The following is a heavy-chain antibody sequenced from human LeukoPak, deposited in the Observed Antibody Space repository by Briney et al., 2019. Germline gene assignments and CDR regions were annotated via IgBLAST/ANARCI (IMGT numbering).Heavy chain of an antibody. D-gene: IGHD5-24*01. CDR2: IYHTGST. V-gene: IGHV4-28*01. J-gene: IGHJ4*02. CDR3: ARRGYNSYYFDY. Sequence: SETLSLTCAVSDYSINSNNWWVWIRQPPGKGLEWIGYIYHTGSTYYNPSLKSRVTISVDRSKNQFSLKLSSVTAADTAVYYCARRGYNSYYFDYWGQGTLVTVSS. CDR1: DYSINSNNW.